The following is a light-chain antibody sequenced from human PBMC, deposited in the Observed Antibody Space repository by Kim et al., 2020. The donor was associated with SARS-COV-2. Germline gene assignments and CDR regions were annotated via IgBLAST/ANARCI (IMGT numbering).Light chain of an antibody. J-gene: IGKJ1*01. Sequence: ASVGDRVTITCRASQDISNYLAWFQLKPGKAPKLLIYAASALQPGVPSRFSGSGSGTDFTLTVTSLQPEDVATYYCQKCDSAPWTFGQGTKVDVK. V-gene: IGKV1-27*01. CDR3: QKCDSAPWT. CDR2: AAS. CDR1: QDISNY.